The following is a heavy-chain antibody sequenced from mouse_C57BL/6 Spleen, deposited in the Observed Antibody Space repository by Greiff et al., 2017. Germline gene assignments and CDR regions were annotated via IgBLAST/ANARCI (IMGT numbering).Heavy chain of an antibody. CDR3: ARKDLYYDYDGYWYFDV. Sequence: QVQLKESGAELVKPGASVNISCKASGYAFSSYWMNWVKQRPGKGLEWIGQIYPGDGDTTYNGKFTGKATLTADKSSSTVYSQLSRLTSEDTAVYFCARKDLYYDYDGYWYFDVRGTGTTVSVSA. V-gene: IGHV1-80*01. J-gene: IGHJ1*03. CDR2: IYPGDGDT. CDR1: GYAFSSYW. D-gene: IGHD2-4*01.